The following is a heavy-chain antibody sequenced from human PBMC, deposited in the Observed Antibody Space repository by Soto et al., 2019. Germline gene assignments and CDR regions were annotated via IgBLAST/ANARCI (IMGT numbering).Heavy chain of an antibody. D-gene: IGHD1-26*01. V-gene: IGHV1-8*01. CDR2: MNPNAGNT. CDR3: ARGRIVGAAFDY. J-gene: IGHJ4*02. CDR1: GYTFTSSD. Sequence: QVQLGQSGAEVKKSGASVKVSCKASGYTFTSSDINWVRQATGQGVEWMGWMNPNAGNTCYTQRFQGRVTTIRSISTTTAYMELSSLRSDDTAVYYCARGRIVGAAFDYWGQGTLVTVSS.